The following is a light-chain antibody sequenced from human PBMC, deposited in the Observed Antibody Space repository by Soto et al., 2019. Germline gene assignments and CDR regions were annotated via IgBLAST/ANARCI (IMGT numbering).Light chain of an antibody. J-gene: IGLJ2*01. V-gene: IGLV1-47*01. Sequence: QSVLTQPPSASGTPGQRVTISCSGSSSNIGSFYVYWYQQLPGTAPKLLIYRNDQRPSGVPDRFSGSKSGTSASLAISGLRSEDEADYYCAAWDDSLSVVFGGGTNLTVL. CDR2: RND. CDR3: AAWDDSLSVV. CDR1: SSNIGSFY.